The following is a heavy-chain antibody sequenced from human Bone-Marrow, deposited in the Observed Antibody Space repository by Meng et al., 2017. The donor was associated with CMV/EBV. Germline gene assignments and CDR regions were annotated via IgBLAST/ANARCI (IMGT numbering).Heavy chain of an antibody. CDR3: AKDRPLFDY. CDR1: GFTFSSYA. CDR2: ISYDGSNK. Sequence: GGSLRLSCAASGFTFSSYAMHWVRQAPGKGLEWVAVISYDGSNKYYADSVKGRFTISRDNSRKTLYLQMNSLRAEDTAVYYCAKDRPLFDYWGQGTLVTASS. V-gene: IGHV3-30*04. J-gene: IGHJ4*02.